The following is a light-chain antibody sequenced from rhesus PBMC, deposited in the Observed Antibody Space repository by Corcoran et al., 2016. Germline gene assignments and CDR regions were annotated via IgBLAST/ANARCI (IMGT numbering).Light chain of an antibody. J-gene: IGKJ1*01. CDR2: RTS. V-gene: IGKV1-69*01. CDR1: PGISNW. Sequence: DIQMTQSPSSLSASVGDRVTITCRASPGISNWLAWYQQKPGKAPKLLIYRTSNLETGVPSRVSGSGAGTDFTLTISSLQPEDIATYYCQQHDNSPWTFGQGTKGEIK. CDR3: QQHDNSPWT.